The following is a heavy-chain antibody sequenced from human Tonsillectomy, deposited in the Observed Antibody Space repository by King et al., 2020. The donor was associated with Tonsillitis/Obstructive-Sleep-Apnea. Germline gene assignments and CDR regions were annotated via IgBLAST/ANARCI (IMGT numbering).Heavy chain of an antibody. CDR2: INPSGGST. V-gene: IGHV1-46*01. CDR1: GYTFTSNY. Sequence: VQLVESGAEVKKPGASVKVSCKASGYTFTSNYMHWVRQAPGQGLEWMGIINPSGGSTSYAQKFQGRVTMTRDTSTSTVYMELSSLRSEDTAVYYCAREAVLPAHIRDYYYYMGVWGKGTTVTVSS. J-gene: IGHJ6*03. CDR3: AREAVLPAHIRDYYYYMGV. D-gene: IGHD2-2*02.